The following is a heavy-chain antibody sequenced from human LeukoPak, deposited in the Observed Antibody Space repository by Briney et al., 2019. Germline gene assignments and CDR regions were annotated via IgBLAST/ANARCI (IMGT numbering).Heavy chain of an antibody. CDR2: IKSDTDGGTA. CDR1: GLTFSHAW. V-gene: IGHV3-15*01. CDR3: STSGSHTSPRGRADF. J-gene: IGHJ4*02. D-gene: IGHD1-26*01. Sequence: GGSLRLSCAASGLTFSHAWMNWVRQAPGKGLEWIGRIKSDTDGGTADYAAPGKGRFIITRDESKDTLYLQMNGLKPEDTALYFCSTSGSHTSPRGRADFWGQGTLLTV.